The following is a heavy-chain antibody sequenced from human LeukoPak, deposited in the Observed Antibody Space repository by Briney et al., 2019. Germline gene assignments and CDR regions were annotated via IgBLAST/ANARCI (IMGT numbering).Heavy chain of an antibody. D-gene: IGHD2-15*01. CDR3: ARDPQLRSPHIVVVVAPSYGMDV. Sequence: PGGSLRLPCAASGFTFSSYGMHWVRQAPGKGLEWVAVIWYDGSNKYYADSVKGRFTISRDNSKNTLYLQMNSLRAEDTAVYYCARDPQLRSPHIVVVVAPSYGMDVWGQGTTVTVSS. V-gene: IGHV3-33*01. J-gene: IGHJ6*02. CDR1: GFTFSSYG. CDR2: IWYDGSNK.